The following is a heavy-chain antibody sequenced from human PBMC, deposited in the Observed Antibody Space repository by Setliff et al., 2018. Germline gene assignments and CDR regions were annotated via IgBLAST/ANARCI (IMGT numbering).Heavy chain of an antibody. V-gene: IGHV1-2*04. J-gene: IGHJ3*01. D-gene: IGHD3-16*01. Sequence: ASVKVSCKDSGYTFSTYGISWVRQAPGQGLEWMGWINPKTGGTNLAQKFQGWVSMTRDTSITTAYMELSRLTSDDMAVYFCARSDHLVVDGFDVWG. CDR1: GYTFSTYG. CDR2: INPKTGGT. CDR3: ARSDHLVVDGFDV.